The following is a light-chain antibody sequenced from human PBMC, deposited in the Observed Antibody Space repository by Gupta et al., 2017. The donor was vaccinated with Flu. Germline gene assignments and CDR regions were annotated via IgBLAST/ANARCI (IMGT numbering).Light chain of an antibody. V-gene: IGLV2-11*01. Sequence: QSALTQPRSVSGSPGQSVAISCTGSSSDVGGYNYVAWYQQHPGSAPKLMMYDVTQRPSGVPDRFSGSKSGNTASLTISGLQAEDEADYHCCSYAGTYIVVGGGTKLTVL. CDR3: CSYAGTYIV. CDR2: DVT. CDR1: SSDVGGYNY. J-gene: IGLJ2*01.